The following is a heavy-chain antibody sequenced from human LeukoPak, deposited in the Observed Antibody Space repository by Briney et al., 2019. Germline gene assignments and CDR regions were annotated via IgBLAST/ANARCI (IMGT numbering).Heavy chain of an antibody. Sequence: PGGSLRLSCAASGFNFNYYAMSWVRQAPGKGLEWVSGISDNEEVPYYTDSVKGRFTISRDNAKNTVYLQLNNLRADDTAVYFCARHDSFIPYWGQGTLVSVCS. CDR3: ARHDSFIPY. J-gene: IGHJ4*02. D-gene: IGHD5-18*01. V-gene: IGHV3-23*01. CDR1: GFNFNYYA. CDR2: ISDNEEVP.